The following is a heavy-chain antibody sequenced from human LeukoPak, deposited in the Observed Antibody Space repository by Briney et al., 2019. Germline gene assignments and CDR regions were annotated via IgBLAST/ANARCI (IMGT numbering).Heavy chain of an antibody. V-gene: IGHV3-23*01. CDR1: GFTFSSYA. Sequence: GGSLRLSCAASGFTFSSYAMSWVRQAPGKGLEWVSAISGSGCSTYYADSVKGRFTISRDDSKNTLYLQMNSLRAEDTAVYYCAKSPSFYGDPIDYWGQGTLVTVSS. D-gene: IGHD4-17*01. CDR2: ISGSGCST. J-gene: IGHJ4*02. CDR3: AKSPSFYGDPIDY.